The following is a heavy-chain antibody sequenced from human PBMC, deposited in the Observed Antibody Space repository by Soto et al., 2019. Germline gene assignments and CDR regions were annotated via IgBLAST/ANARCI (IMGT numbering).Heavy chain of an antibody. CDR1: GGSISSGGYY. CDR3: ARVGSSGYPGEVYFDY. J-gene: IGHJ4*02. D-gene: IGHD3-22*01. V-gene: IGHV4-31*03. Sequence: QVQLQESGPGLVKPSQTLSLTCTVSGGSISSGGYYWSWIRQHPGKGLEWIGYIYYSGSTYYNPSLKSRVTISVDTSKNQFSLKLSSVTAADTAVYYCARVGSSGYPGEVYFDYWGQGTLVTVSS. CDR2: IYYSGST.